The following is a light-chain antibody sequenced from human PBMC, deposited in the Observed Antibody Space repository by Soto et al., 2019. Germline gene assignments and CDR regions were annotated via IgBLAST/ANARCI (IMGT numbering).Light chain of an antibody. Sequence: EIVLTQSPGTLSLSPGERATLSCRASQSVSSNYLAWYQQRPGQAPRLLIFGAYYRATGIPDRFSGSGSGTDFTLTIIILEPEDFAVYYCQHYGSSPPEFTFGPGTRVDSK. CDR2: GAY. CDR1: QSVSSNY. CDR3: QHYGSSPPEFT. J-gene: IGKJ3*01. V-gene: IGKV3-20*01.